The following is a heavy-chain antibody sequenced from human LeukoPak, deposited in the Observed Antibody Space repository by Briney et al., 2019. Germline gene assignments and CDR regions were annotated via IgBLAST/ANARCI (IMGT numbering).Heavy chain of an antibody. CDR1: GGSISSGGYY. V-gene: IGHV4-31*03. D-gene: IGHD5-12*01. CDR2: IYYSGST. Sequence: SQTLSLTCTVSGGSISSGGYYWSWIRQHPGKGLEWIGYIYYSGSTYYNPPLKSRVTISVDTSKNQFSLKLSSVTAADTAVYYCARGPRGGVATTSNWFDPWGQGTLVTVSS. J-gene: IGHJ5*02. CDR3: ARGPRGGVATTSNWFDP.